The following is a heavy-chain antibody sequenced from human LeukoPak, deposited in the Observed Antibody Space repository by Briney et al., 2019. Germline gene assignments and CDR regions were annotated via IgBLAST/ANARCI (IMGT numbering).Heavy chain of an antibody. J-gene: IGHJ4*02. V-gene: IGHV3-74*01. D-gene: IGHD4-17*01. CDR3: ARVGVGEYGDLDY. CDR1: GFTFSSYW. Sequence: GGSLRLSCAASGFTFSSYWMQWVRQAPGKGLVWVSRIDGDGSSTNYADSVKGRFTISRDNAKNTLYLQMKSLRAEDTAVYYCARVGVGEYGDLDYWGQGTLVTVSS. CDR2: IDGDGSST.